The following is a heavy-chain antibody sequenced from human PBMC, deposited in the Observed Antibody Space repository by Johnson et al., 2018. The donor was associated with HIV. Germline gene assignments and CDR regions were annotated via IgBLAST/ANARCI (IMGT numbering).Heavy chain of an antibody. Sequence: VQLVESGGGVVQPGRSLRLSCAASGFTFSSYAMHWVRQAPGKGLEWVAVISYDGSNKYYADSVKGRFTISRDNSKNTLFLQMNSLRAEDTAVYYCAREIVVEVAATLISGAFDIWGQGTMVTVSS. CDR3: AREIVVEVAATLISGAFDI. V-gene: IGHV3-30*04. D-gene: IGHD2-15*01. CDR2: ISYDGSNK. CDR1: GFTFSSYA. J-gene: IGHJ3*02.